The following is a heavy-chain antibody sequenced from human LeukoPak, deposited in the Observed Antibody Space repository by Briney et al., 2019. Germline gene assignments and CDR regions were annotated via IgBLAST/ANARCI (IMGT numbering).Heavy chain of an antibody. CDR3: ARVASYYYYYMDV. V-gene: IGHV4-34*01. Sequence: SETLSLTCAVYGGSFSGYYWSWIRQPPGKGLEWIGEINHSRSTNYNPSLKSRVTISVDTSKNQFSLKLSSVTAADTAVYYCARVASYYYYYMDVWGKGTTVTVSS. CDR1: GGSFSGYY. J-gene: IGHJ6*03. CDR2: INHSRST.